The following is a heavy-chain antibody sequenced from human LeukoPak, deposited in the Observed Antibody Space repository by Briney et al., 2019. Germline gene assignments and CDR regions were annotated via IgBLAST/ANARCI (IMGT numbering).Heavy chain of an antibody. Sequence: SETLSLTCTVSGYSISSYHYWGWIRQPPGKGLEWIGSIYHSGSTYYNPSLKSRVTISVDTSKNQFSLKLSSVTAADTAVYYCAREFGPYVSGSYYNGDYFDYWGQGTLVTVSS. CDR3: AREFGPYVSGSYYNGDYFDY. V-gene: IGHV4-38-2*02. CDR1: GYSISSYHY. J-gene: IGHJ4*02. CDR2: IYHSGST. D-gene: IGHD3-10*01.